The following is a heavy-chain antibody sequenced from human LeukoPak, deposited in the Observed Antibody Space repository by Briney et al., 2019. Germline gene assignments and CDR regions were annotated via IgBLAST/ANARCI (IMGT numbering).Heavy chain of an antibody. D-gene: IGHD3-10*01. CDR1: GFTFTTYS. CDR2: ISDTGTST. J-gene: IGHJ4*02. Sequence: GGSQRLSCVASGFTFTTYSMSWVRQAPGKGLEWIATISDTGTSTYYPDSVKGRFTISRDNSKNTLYLQMNSLRAEDTAVYYCARVRGPYGSGSYYNLLDYWGQGTLVTVSS. CDR3: ARVRGPYGSGSYYNLLDY. V-gene: IGHV3-NL1*01.